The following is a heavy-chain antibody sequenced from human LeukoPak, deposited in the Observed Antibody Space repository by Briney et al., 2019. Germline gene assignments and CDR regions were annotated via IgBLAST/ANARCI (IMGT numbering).Heavy chain of an antibody. D-gene: IGHD2-2*01. J-gene: IGHJ3*02. V-gene: IGHV4-34*01. CDR1: GGSFSGDY. CDR2: INHSGST. CDR3: ARHGASSTDAFDI. Sequence: SETLSLTCAVYGGSFSGDYWSWIRQPPGKGLEWIGEINHSGSTNYNPSLKSRVTISVDTSKNQFSLKLSSVTAADTAVYYCARHGASSTDAFDIWGQGTMVTVSS.